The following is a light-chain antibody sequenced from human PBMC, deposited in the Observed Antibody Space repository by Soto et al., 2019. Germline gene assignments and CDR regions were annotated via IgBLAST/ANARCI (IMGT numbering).Light chain of an antibody. Sequence: DIQMTQSPSTLSASVGDRVTITCRASQTISSWLAWYQQKPGKAPKLLIYKASTLKSGVPSRFSGSGSETEFTLTISSLQSEDFAVYYCQQYSHWLGTFGQGTKVDIK. J-gene: IGKJ1*01. CDR1: QTISSW. CDR3: QQYSHWLGT. V-gene: IGKV1-5*03. CDR2: KAS.